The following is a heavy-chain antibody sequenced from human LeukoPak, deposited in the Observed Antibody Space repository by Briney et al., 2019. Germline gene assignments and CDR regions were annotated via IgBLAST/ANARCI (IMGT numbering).Heavy chain of an antibody. CDR3: AKDDLLTGYNLDC. CDR1: GYIFSTYG. D-gene: IGHD3-9*01. Sequence: GGSLRLSCAACGYIFSTYGMHWVRQAPGKGLEWAAFISNDGSDKYYVGSVKGRFTISRDNSQNTLYLQMNSLRAEDTALYYCAKDDLLTGYNLDCWGQGTLVTVSS. CDR2: ISNDGSDK. J-gene: IGHJ4*02. V-gene: IGHV3-30*19.